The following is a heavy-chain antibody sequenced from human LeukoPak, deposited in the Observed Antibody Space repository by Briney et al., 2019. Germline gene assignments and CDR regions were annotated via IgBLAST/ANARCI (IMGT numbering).Heavy chain of an antibody. D-gene: IGHD6-13*01. CDR2: IYYSGST. V-gene: IGHV4-31*03. J-gene: IGHJ6*02. CDR3: ARGLDSSSWPYYYYGMDV. Sequence: SETLSLTCTVSGGSISSGGYYWSWIRQHPGKGLEWIGYIYYSGSTYYNPSLKSRVTISVDTSKNQFSLKLSSVTAADTAVYYCARGLDSSSWPYYYYGMDVWGQGTTVTVSS. CDR1: GGSISSGGYY.